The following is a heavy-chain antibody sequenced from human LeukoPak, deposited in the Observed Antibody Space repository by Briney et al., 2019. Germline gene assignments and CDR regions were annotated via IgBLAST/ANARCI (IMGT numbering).Heavy chain of an antibody. D-gene: IGHD5-18*01. V-gene: IGHV4-34*01. CDR3: ATSKGYSYGYIDY. Sequence: SETLSLTCAVYGGSFSVYYWSWIRQPPGKGLEWIGEINHSGSTNYNPSLKSRVTISVDTSKNQFSLKLSSVTAADTAVYYCATSKGYSYGYIDYWGQGTLVTVSS. CDR1: GGSFSVYY. CDR2: INHSGST. J-gene: IGHJ4*02.